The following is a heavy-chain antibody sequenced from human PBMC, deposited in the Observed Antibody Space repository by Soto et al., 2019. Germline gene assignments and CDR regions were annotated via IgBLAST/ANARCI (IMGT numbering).Heavy chain of an antibody. CDR2: MNPNSGNT. V-gene: IGHV1-8*01. CDR3: ARKGYALGDYYYYMDV. Sequence: ASVKVSCKASGYTFTSYDINWVRQATGQGLEWMGWMNPNSGNTGYAQKFQGRVTMTRNTSISTAYMELSSLRSEDTAVYYFARKGYALGDYYYYMDVWGKGTTVTVSS. D-gene: IGHD3-16*01. CDR1: GYTFTSYD. J-gene: IGHJ6*03.